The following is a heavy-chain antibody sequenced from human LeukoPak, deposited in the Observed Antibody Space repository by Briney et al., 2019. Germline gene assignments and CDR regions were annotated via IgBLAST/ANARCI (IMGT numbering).Heavy chain of an antibody. CDR2: IYWDDDK. CDR1: GFSLSTSGVG. V-gene: IGHV2-5*02. CDR3: AHRDDYLYYFDY. D-gene: IGHD4-11*01. Sequence: SSPTLVKPTQTLTLTCTFSGFSLSTSGVGVGWIRQPPGKALEWLALIYWDDDKRYSPSLKSRLTITKDTSKNQVVLTMTNMDPVDTATYYCAHRDDYLYYFDYWGQGSLVTVSS. J-gene: IGHJ4*02.